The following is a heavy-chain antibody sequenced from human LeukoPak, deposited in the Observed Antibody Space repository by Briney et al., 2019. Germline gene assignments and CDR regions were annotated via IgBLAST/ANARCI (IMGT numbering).Heavy chain of an antibody. J-gene: IGHJ3*02. D-gene: IGHD1-26*01. CDR3: ARETYLWDLSAFAI. V-gene: IGHV4-39*07. CDR2: IYTSGST. CDR1: GGSISSSSYY. Sequence: PSETLSLTCTVSGGSISSSSYYWGWIRQPPGKGLEWIGSIYTSGSTNYNPSLKSRVTMSVDTSKNQFSLKLSSVTAADTAVYYCARETYLWDLSAFAIWGQGTMVTVSS.